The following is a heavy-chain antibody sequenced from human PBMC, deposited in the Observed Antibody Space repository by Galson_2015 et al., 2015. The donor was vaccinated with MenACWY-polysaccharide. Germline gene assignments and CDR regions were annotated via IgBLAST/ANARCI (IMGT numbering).Heavy chain of an antibody. D-gene: IGHD6-13*01. CDR2: IYWDDDK. V-gene: IGHV2-5*02. CDR3: AHRRGDSSTWYITSFDY. CDR1: GFSLSTSGVG. J-gene: IGHJ4*02. Sequence: PALVKPTQTLTLPCTFSGFSLSTSGVGVGWMRQPPGKALEWLALIYWDDDKRYSPSLKSRLTISKDTSKNQVVLTMTSMDPVDTATYYCAHRRGDSSTWYITSFDYWGQGTLVTVSS.